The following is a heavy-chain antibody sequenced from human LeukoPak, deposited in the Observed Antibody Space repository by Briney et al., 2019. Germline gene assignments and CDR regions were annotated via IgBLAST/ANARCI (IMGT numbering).Heavy chain of an antibody. J-gene: IGHJ2*01. D-gene: IGHD3-22*01. CDR1: GGSISNTNW. Sequence: SGTLSLTCDVSGGSISNTNWWSWVRQPPGQGLEWIGEVSLAGQTNYNPSLNGRVTMSLDESSNQLSLKLTSVTAADTAVYHCARRDDSSGYWFFDFWGRGTLVTVSS. CDR3: ARRDDSSGYWFFDF. CDR2: VSLAGQT. V-gene: IGHV4-4*02.